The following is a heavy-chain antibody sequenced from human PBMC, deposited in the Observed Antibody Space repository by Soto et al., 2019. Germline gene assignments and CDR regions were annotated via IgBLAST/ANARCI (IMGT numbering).Heavy chain of an antibody. V-gene: IGHV5-51*01. J-gene: IGHJ6*02. CDR3: ARQLVPCSVSTCYGVDV. D-gene: IGHD6-6*01. CDR1: GYTFANYW. CDR2: IYPGDSKT. Sequence: EVQLVQSGAEVKKPGESLKISCKASGYTFANYWIDWVRQMPGKGLEWMGIIYPGDSKTKYIPSFEGHVTISADKSISTADLQWSSLKDSDNAMYYCARQLVPCSVSTCYGVDVWGQGTTVTVSS.